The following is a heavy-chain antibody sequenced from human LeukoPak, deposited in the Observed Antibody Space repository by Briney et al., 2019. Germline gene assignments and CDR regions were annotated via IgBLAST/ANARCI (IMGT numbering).Heavy chain of an antibody. D-gene: IGHD4-17*01. CDR1: GGSISSGGYY. CDR2: IYYSGST. V-gene: IGHV4-31*03. Sequence: PSETLSLTCTVSGGSISSGGYYWSWIRQHPGKGLEWIGYIYYSGSTYYNPTLKSRVTISVDTSKNQFSPKLSSVTAADTAVYYCARETSSAPYGDYGGFDYWGQGTLVTVSS. J-gene: IGHJ4*02. CDR3: ARETSSAPYGDYGGFDY.